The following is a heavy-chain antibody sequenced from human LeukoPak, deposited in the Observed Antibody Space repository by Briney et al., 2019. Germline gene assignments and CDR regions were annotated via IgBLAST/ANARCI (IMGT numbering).Heavy chain of an antibody. J-gene: IGHJ4*02. Sequence: SVKVSCKASGYIFTTYGISWVRQAPGQGLEWMGRIIPILGIANYAQKFQGRVTITADKSTSTAYMELSSLRSEDTAVYYCAREYYYGSGSYSDWGQGTLVTVSS. CDR1: GYIFTTYG. CDR2: IIPILGIA. CDR3: AREYYYGSGSYSD. V-gene: IGHV1-69*04. D-gene: IGHD3-10*01.